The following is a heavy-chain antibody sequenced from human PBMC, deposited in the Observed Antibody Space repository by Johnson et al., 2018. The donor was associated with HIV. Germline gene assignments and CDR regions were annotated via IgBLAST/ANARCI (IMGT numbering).Heavy chain of an antibody. J-gene: IGHJ3*01. Sequence: EVQLVESGGGLVQPGGSLRLSCGVSGFTFSDHWMQWVRQAPGKGLVWVSRINGDGSRTSYADSVKGRFTIARDNAKNTLFLEMKSRRAGDTAVYYCVRDTYYYDTSGYLTRPRAFDVWGQGTMVTVSS. CDR1: GFTFSDHW. V-gene: IGHV3-74*01. CDR3: VRDTYYYDTSGYLTRPRAFDV. D-gene: IGHD3-22*01. CDR2: INGDGSRT.